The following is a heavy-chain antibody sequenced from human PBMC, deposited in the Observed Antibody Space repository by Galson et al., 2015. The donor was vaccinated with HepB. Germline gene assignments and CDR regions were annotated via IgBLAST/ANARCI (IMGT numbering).Heavy chain of an antibody. Sequence: SVKVSCKASGYTFTGYYMHWVRQAPGQGLEWMGWINPNSGGTNYAQKFQGRVTMTRDTSISTAYMELSRLRSDDTAVYYCARRDCQNWGLECALDYWGQGTLVTVSS. CDR1: GYTFTGYY. CDR2: INPNSGGT. J-gene: IGHJ4*02. V-gene: IGHV1-2*02. CDR3: ARRDCQNWGLECALDY. D-gene: IGHD7-27*01.